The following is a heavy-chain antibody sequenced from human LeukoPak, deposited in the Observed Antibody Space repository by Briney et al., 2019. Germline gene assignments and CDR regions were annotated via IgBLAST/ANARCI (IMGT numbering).Heavy chain of an antibody. D-gene: IGHD3-22*01. CDR3: ARAPRYYYDSSGYYTGYYFDY. Sequence: PGGSLRLSCAASGFTFSSYSMNWVRQAPGKGLEWVANIKHDGSEKHYVDSVKGRFTISRDNAKNSLYLQMNSLRAEDTAVYYCARAPRYYYDSSGYYTGYYFDYWGQGTLATVSS. J-gene: IGHJ4*02. CDR2: IKHDGSEK. V-gene: IGHV3-7*01. CDR1: GFTFSSYS.